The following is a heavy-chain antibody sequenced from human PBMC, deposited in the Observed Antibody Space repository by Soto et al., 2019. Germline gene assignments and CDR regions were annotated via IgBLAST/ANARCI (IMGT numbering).Heavy chain of an antibody. CDR2: IYHNGST. CDR3: ASGVSAGAGMDV. V-gene: IGHV4-38-2*01. D-gene: IGHD2-8*01. J-gene: IGHJ6*02. Sequence: PSETLSLTCAVSGYSISSGYYWGWIRQPPGKGLEWIGSIYHNGSTYYNPSLKSRVTISVDTSKNQFSLKLSSVTAADTAVYYCASGVSAGAGMDVWGQGTTVTVSS. CDR1: GYSISSGYY.